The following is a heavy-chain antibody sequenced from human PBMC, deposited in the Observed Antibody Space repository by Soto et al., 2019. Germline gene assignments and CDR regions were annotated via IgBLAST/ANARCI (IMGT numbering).Heavy chain of an antibody. CDR2: INNSGGST. J-gene: IGHJ4*02. V-gene: IGHV3-23*01. CDR1: GFSVSSNY. Sequence: GRSLRLSCAASGFSVSSNYLTWVRQAPGRGLEWASAINNSGGSTYYADSVKGRFTISRDNSKNTLYLEMNSLRDEDTAVYYCAKTDSSGYYLTYFDYWGQGTLVTVSS. D-gene: IGHD3-22*01. CDR3: AKTDSSGYYLTYFDY.